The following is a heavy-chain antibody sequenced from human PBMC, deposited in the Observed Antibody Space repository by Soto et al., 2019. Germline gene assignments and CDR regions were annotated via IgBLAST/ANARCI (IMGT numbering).Heavy chain of an antibody. CDR2: IYYSGST. CDR3: ARDSGYDFYYYYYYMDV. J-gene: IGHJ6*03. V-gene: IGHV4-59*01. Sequence: PSETLSLTCTVSGGSISSYYWSWIRQPPGKGLEWIGYIYYSGSTNYNPSLKSRVTISVDTSKNQFSLKLSSVTAADTAVYYCARDSGYDFYYYYYYMDVWGKGTTVTVSS. CDR1: GGSISSYY. D-gene: IGHD5-12*01.